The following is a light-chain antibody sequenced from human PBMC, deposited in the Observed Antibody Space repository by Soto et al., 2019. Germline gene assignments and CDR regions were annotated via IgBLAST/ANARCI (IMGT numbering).Light chain of an antibody. CDR3: QLWDNTGDRVL. CDR1: NIGTKS. V-gene: IGLV3-21*04. J-gene: IGLJ2*01. Sequence: SYEPTQSPSVSVAPGKTARITWGGNNIGTKSVHWYQQKPGQAPVLVIYSDNDRPSGIPARFSGSNSGHTATLTISRVEAGDEADYYCQLWDNTGDRVLFGGGTKLTVL. CDR2: SDN.